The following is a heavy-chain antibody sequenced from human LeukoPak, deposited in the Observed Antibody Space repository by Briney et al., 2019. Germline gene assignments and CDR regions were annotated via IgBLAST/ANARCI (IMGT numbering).Heavy chain of an antibody. J-gene: IGHJ3*02. CDR3: WVGAAGGAFDI. CDR2: IKSKTDGGTT. D-gene: IGHD2-15*01. Sequence: GGSLRLSCAASGFTFSSYSMNWVRQAPGKGLEWVGRIKSKTDGGTTDYAAPVKGRFTISRDDSKNTLYLQMNSLKTEDTAVYYCWVGAAGGAFDIWGQGTMVTVSS. CDR1: GFTFSSYS. V-gene: IGHV3-15*01.